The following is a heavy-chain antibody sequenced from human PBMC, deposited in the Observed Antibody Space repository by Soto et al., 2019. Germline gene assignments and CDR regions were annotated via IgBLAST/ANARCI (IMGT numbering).Heavy chain of an antibody. CDR2: ISAYNDKT. J-gene: IGHJ4*02. CDR3: ARFTGISKWTFDS. CDR1: GYTFTSYG. D-gene: IGHD1-26*01. Sequence: QVQLVQSGAEVKKPGASVKVSCRASGYTFTSYGISGVRQDPGQGLEWMGWISAYNDKTTYAQKFQGRLTMTTDTSSNTAYMELRSLRYDDTAVYYCARFTGISKWTFDSWGQGTLVTVSS. V-gene: IGHV1-18*01.